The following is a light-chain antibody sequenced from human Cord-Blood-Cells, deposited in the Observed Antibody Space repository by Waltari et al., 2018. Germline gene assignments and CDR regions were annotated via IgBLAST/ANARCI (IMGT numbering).Light chain of an antibody. CDR1: QSVLYSSNNKNY. J-gene: IGKJ1*01. Sequence: DIVMTQSPDSLAVSLGERATINCKSSQSVLYSSNNKNYLAWYQQKPGQPPKLLIYWAFPRESWVPGRFRGSGSGTDFTLTISSLQAEDVAVYYCQQYYSTPTFGQGTKVEIK. CDR2: WAF. CDR3: QQYYSTPT. V-gene: IGKV4-1*01.